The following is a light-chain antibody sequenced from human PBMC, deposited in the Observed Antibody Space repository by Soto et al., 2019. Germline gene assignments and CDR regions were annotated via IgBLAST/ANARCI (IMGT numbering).Light chain of an antibody. CDR3: QQYGNSRWT. J-gene: IGKJ1*01. CDR1: QSVGSAY. CDR2: GSS. Sequence: EIVLTQSPGTLSLSPGERATLSCRASQSVGSAYLDWYQHKPGQAPRLLIYGSSSRATGIPDRISGSGSGTDFTLTISRLEPEDFAVYYCQQYGNSRWTFGQGTKVE. V-gene: IGKV3-20*01.